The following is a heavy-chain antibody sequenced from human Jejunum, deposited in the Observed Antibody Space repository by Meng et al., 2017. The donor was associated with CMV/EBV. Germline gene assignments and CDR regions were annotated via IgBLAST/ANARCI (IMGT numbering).Heavy chain of an antibody. CDR2: ISADGSKI. D-gene: IGHD4-23*01. J-gene: IGHJ4*02. Sequence: YWMHWVRLVPGKGPLWISHISADGSKIKYADSVKGRFSVSRDNAKKTVFLQMDNLRAEDTAVYYCARPMSDWDYGGIEPVHFWGQGTLVTVSS. V-gene: IGHV3-74*03. CDR3: ARPMSDWDYGGIEPVHF. CDR1: YW.